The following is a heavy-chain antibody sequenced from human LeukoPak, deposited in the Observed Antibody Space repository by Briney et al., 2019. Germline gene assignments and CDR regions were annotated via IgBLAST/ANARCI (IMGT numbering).Heavy chain of an antibody. Sequence: SETLSLTCTVSGGSISSYYWSWIRQPPGKGLEWIGYIYYRGTTNYNPSLKSRVTVSIDTSKNQFSLKLSSVTAADTAVYYCARAHYSGSGTYYNRAFDYWGQGTLVTVSS. CDR1: GGSISSYY. D-gene: IGHD3-10*01. V-gene: IGHV4-59*01. CDR2: IYYRGTT. CDR3: ARAHYSGSGTYYNRAFDY. J-gene: IGHJ4*02.